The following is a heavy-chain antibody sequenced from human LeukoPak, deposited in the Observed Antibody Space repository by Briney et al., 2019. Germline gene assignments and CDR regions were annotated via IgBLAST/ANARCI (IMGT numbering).Heavy chain of an antibody. J-gene: IGHJ6*03. V-gene: IGHV3-23*01. CDR2: ISGSGGST. Sequence: TGGSLRLSCAASGFTFSSYAMSWGRQAPGEGLEWVSAISGSGGSTYYADSVKGRFTISRDNSKNTLYLQMNSLRAEDTAVYYCAKDLGSYYYYMDVWGKGTTVTVSS. D-gene: IGHD3-10*01. CDR3: AKDLGSYYYYMDV. CDR1: GFTFSSYA.